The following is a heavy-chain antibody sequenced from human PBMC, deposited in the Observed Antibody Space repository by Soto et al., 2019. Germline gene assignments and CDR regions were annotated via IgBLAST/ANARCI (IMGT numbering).Heavy chain of an antibody. D-gene: IGHD3-10*01. CDR3: ARVRITMVRGVITSASLYIDF. V-gene: IGHV4-31*03. J-gene: IGHJ4*02. Sequence: SETLSLTCTVSGGSISSGGYYCSWIRQHQGKGLEWIGYTYYSGSTYYNPSLKSRVTISVDTSKNQFSLKLSSVTAAATAVYYCARVRITMVRGVITSASLYIDFWGKGTLGTVS. CDR2: TYYSGST. CDR1: GGSISSGGYY.